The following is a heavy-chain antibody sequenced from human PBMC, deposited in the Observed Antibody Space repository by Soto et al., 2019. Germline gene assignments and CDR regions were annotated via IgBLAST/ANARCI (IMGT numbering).Heavy chain of an antibody. CDR2: INGDGSTT. D-gene: IGHD3-10*01. Sequence: EVQLVESGGGLVQPGGSLRLSCAASGFTFNSYWIHWVRQAPGEGLVWVSRINGDGSTTNYADSVKGRFASSRDNAKNTLYLQMNSLRAEDTAVYYCARGGSGAFYLGSWGQGTLVTVSS. CDR1: GFTFNSYW. V-gene: IGHV3-74*01. CDR3: ARGGSGAFYLGS. J-gene: IGHJ4*02.